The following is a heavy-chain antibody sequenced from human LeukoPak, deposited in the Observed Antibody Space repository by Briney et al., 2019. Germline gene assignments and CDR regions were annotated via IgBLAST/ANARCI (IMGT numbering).Heavy chain of an antibody. CDR3: ARVAGTDFIDY. V-gene: IGHV1-8*03. J-gene: IGHJ4*02. CDR2: MNPNSGNT. CDR1: GYTFTSYG. D-gene: IGHD6-19*01. Sequence: ASVKVSCKASGYTFTSYGISWVRQATGQGLEWMGWMNPNSGNTGYAQKFQGRVTITRNTSISTAYMELSSLRSEDTAVYYCARVAGTDFIDYWGQGTLVTVSS.